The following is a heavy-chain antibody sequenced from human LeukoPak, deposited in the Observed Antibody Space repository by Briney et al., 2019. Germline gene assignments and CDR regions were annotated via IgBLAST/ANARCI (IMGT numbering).Heavy chain of an antibody. V-gene: IGHV4-59*01. CDR1: GASISSYY. J-gene: IGHJ4*02. D-gene: IGHD6-13*01. Sequence: SSETLSLTCTVSGASISSYYWSWIRQPPGKGLEWIGYIYYSGSTKYNPSLKSRVTISVDTSKNQFSLKVSSVTAEDTAVYYCASGPYPAAGTDHQFDYWGQGTLVTVSS. CDR3: ASGPYPAAGTDHQFDY. CDR2: IYYSGST.